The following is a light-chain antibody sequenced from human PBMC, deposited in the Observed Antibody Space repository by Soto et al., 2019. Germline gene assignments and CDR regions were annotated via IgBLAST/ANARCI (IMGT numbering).Light chain of an antibody. V-gene: IGKV1-5*01. CDR3: QQYETFSGT. J-gene: IGKJ1*01. Sequence: DIQMPQSPSTLSASVGYTSTVTFRASQSVSGWLAWYQQKPGEAPKLLIYDASALPRGVPSRFSGSGSGTKFTLTIASLQPDDFATYYCQQYETFSGTFGPGTKVDIK. CDR1: QSVSGW. CDR2: DAS.